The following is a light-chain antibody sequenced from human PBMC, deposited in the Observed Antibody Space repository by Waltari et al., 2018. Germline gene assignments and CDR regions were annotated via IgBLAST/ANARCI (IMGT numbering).Light chain of an antibody. V-gene: IGKV4-1*01. J-gene: IGKJ1*01. CDR1: SGLNSSNNKNY. CDR2: WAS. Sequence: SGLNSSNNKNYVAGYQHKPGEPPKLLIYWASTRKSGVPDRFSGSGSGTDFTLTSSSLQAEDVAVYYCQQFQSHLRTFGQGTKVEIK. CDR3: QQFQSHLRT.